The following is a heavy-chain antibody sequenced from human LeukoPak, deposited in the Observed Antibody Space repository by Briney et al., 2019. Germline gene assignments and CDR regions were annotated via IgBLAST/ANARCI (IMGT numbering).Heavy chain of an antibody. D-gene: IGHD5-18*01. CDR3: ARYGRGRGYSYGSGPLDP. J-gene: IGHJ5*02. CDR2: IYYSGST. Sequence: SETLSLTCTVPDDSITIYYWSWIRQPPGKGLEWIGYIYYSGSTNYNPSLKSRITISVDTSKNQFSLKLSSVTAADTAVYYCARYGRGRGYSYGSGPLDPWGQGTLVTVSS. V-gene: IGHV4-59*12. CDR1: DDSITIYY.